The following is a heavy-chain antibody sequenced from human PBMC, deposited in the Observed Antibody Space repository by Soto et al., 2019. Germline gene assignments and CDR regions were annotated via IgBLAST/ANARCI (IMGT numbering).Heavy chain of an antibody. J-gene: IGHJ4*02. CDR3: ARDHPAGDYGSGSPSDY. CDR1: GFTFSSYA. Sequence: QVQLVESGGGVVQPGRSLRLSCAASGFTFSSYAMHWVRQAPGKGLEWVAVISYDGSNKYYADSVKGRFTISRDNSKNTLYLQMNSLRAEDTAVYYCARDHPAGDYGSGSPSDYWGQGTLVTVSS. CDR2: ISYDGSNK. V-gene: IGHV3-30-3*01. D-gene: IGHD3-10*01.